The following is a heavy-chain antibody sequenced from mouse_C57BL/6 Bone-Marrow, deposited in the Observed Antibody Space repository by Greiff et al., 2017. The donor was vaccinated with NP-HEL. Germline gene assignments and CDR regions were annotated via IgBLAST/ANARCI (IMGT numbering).Heavy chain of an antibody. CDR3: ARSWDSPGPFAY. D-gene: IGHD3-2*02. V-gene: IGHV1-50*01. CDR1: GFTFSSYG. CDR2: IDPSDSYT. J-gene: IGHJ3*01. Sequence: QVKLQQPGAEFVKPGDSVKLSCTASGFTFSSYGMQWVQQRPGQGLEWIGEIDPSDSYTNYNHKLKGKATLTVDTASSTAYMQLSSLTSADTAVYYCARSWDSPGPFAYWGQGTLVTVSA.